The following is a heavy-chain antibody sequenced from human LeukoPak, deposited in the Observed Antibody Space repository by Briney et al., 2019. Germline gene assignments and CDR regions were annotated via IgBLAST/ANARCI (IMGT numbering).Heavy chain of an antibody. V-gene: IGHV4-59*01. D-gene: IGHD6-19*01. J-gene: IGHJ4*02. CDR3: ARDGIQGKYSSGWYSD. Sequence: SETLSLTCAVYGGSFSGYYWSWIRRPPGKGLEWIGYIYYSGSTNYNPSLKRRVTISVDTSKNQFSLKLSSVTAADTAVYYCARDGIQGKYSSGWYSDWGQGTLVTVSS. CDR2: IYYSGST. CDR1: GGSFSGYY.